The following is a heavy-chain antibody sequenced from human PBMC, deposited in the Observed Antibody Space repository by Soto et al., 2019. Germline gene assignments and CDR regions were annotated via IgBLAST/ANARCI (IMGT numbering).Heavy chain of an antibody. J-gene: IGHJ1*01. CDR2: ISNDGSNK. D-gene: IGHD2-2*01. V-gene: IGHV3-30*03. CDR3: ASGRGYCGESSCSYFDYFQH. Sequence: QVQLVESGGGVGQPGTSLRLSCAASGLTFNTYAMNWIRLAPGKGLEWVAVISNDGSNKYYADSVKGRFTISRDNSKNTVYLQMNSLRGEDTGVYYCASGRGYCGESSCSYFDYFQHWGQGALVIVSS. CDR1: GLTFNTYA.